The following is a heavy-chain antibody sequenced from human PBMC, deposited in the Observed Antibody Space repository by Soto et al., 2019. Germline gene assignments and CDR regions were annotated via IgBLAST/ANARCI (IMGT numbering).Heavy chain of an antibody. CDR3: TKDAMFDDIYTGYFVNDL. D-gene: IGHD3-9*01. CDR2: INPSGGST. CDR1: GYTFTSYY. J-gene: IGHJ4*02. Sequence: ASVKVSCKASGYTFTSYYMHWVRQAPGQGLEWMGIINPSGGSTSYAQKFQGRVTMTRDTSTSTVYLELSSLTYEDTAVYYCTKDAMFDDIYTGYFVNDLWGQGTPVSGSS. V-gene: IGHV1-46*01.